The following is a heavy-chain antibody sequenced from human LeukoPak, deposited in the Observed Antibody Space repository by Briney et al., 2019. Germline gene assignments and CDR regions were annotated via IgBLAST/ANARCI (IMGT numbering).Heavy chain of an antibody. Sequence: GGSLRLSCAASGFTFSSYGMHWVRQAPGKGLEWVAVISYDGSNKYYADSVKGRFTISRDNSKNTLYLQMNSLRAEDTAVYYCAKDEYWDGWNYRWDYWGQGTLVTVSS. CDR3: AKDEYWDGWNYRWDY. V-gene: IGHV3-30*18. CDR2: ISYDGSNK. D-gene: IGHD1-7*01. J-gene: IGHJ4*02. CDR1: GFTFSSYG.